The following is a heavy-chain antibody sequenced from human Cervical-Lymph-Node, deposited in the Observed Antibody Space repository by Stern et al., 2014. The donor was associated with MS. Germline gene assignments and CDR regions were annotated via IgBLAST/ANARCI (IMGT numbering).Heavy chain of an antibody. CDR2: IKSKTDGGTV. D-gene: IGHD3-22*01. CDR3: TTLHDMGY. CDR1: GFTFSDAW. V-gene: IGHV3-15*01. J-gene: IGHJ4*02. Sequence: EVQLVQSGGGLVKPGGSLRLSCAASGFTFSDAWLSWVRQAPGKGLEWVGRIKSKTDGGTVDYAAPVKGRFTVSRDDSKNTLYLQMNSLKAEDTALYYCTTLHDMGYWGQGTLVTVSS.